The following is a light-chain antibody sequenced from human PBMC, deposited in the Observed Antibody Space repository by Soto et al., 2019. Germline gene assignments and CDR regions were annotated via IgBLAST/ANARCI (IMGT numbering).Light chain of an antibody. CDR3: QQYDKWPLT. J-gene: IGKJ3*01. Sequence: EIVMTQSPATLSVSPRERASLSCRASQSISTNLAWYQQTPGQAPRLLIYGASTRATGIPARFSGSGSGTEFTLTISSPQSEDFAVYYCQQYDKWPLTFGPGTKVDIE. CDR1: QSISTN. V-gene: IGKV3-15*01. CDR2: GAS.